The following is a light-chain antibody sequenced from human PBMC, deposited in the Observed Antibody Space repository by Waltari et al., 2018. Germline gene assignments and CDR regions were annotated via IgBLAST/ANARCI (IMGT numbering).Light chain of an antibody. CDR1: DPNIRSNA. CDR2: NND. J-gene: IGLJ3*02. CDR3: ATWDDSLNGWV. V-gene: IGLV1-44*01. Sequence: QSVVTQPPSASGTPGQTVTISCSGSDPNIRSNAVSWYQQVPGAAPKPLSYNNDQRPSGVSDRFSASRVGTSATLAISGLQSEDEAVYYCATWDDSLNGWVFGGGTKLTVL.